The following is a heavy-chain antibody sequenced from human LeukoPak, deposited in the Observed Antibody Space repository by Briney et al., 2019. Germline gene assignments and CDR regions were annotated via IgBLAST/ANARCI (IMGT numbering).Heavy chain of an antibody. D-gene: IGHD3-22*01. Sequence: PGGSLRLSCLASGYTFSSYSINWVRQAPGEGLEWVSSISVRSNYIYYADSVRGRFRISRDDARDSLYLQMNSLRAEDTAVYYCVRLRRNSDTSGFHYYYDFWGQGTLVTVSS. CDR3: VRLRRNSDTSGFHYYYDF. CDR2: ISVRSNYI. V-gene: IGHV3-21*01. CDR1: GYTFSSYS. J-gene: IGHJ4*02.